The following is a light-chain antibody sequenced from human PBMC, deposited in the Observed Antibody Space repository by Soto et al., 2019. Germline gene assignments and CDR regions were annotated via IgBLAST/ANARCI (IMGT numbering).Light chain of an antibody. J-gene: IGKJ2*03. CDR3: QQYHTSSYS. V-gene: IGKV3-20*01. CDR1: QSVDSSF. Sequence: EIVLTQSPGTLSLSPGERATLSCRASQSVDSSFLAWYQPKPGQAPRLLIYGASNRASGISDRFSGSGSGTDFTLTISRREPGDFAGYCCQQYHTSSYSFGQGTKLEIK. CDR2: GAS.